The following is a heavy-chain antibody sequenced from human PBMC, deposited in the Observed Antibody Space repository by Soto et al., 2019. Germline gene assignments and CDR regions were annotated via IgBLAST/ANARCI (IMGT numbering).Heavy chain of an antibody. CDR1: GGSISSGDYY. J-gene: IGHJ3*02. V-gene: IGHV4-30-4*01. Sequence: SETLSLTCTVSGGSISSGDYYWSWIRQPPGKGLEWIGYIYYSGSTYYNPSLKSRVTISVDTSKNQFSLKLSSVTAADTAVYYCARASFFYITIFGVGPTPDAFDIWGQGTMVTVSS. CDR3: ARASFFYITIFGVGPTPDAFDI. D-gene: IGHD3-3*01. CDR2: IYYSGST.